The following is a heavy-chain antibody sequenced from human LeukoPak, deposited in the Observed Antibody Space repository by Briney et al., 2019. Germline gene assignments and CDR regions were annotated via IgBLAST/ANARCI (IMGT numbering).Heavy chain of an antibody. CDR1: GGSISSSY. D-gene: IGHD4-17*01. CDR3: ARDFAVTTAYYYGVDV. V-gene: IGHV4-59*01. J-gene: IGHJ6*02. Sequence: SETLSLTCTVSGGSISSSYWTWIRQPPGKGLEWIGYVYYSGTTDYNPSLRSRVTISVDTPKNQFSLKLSSVTAADTAVYYCARDFAVTTAYYYGVDVWGQGITVTVSS. CDR2: VYYSGTT.